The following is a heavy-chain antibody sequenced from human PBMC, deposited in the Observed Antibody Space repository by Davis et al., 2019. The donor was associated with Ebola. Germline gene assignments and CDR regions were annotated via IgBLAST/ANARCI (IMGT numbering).Heavy chain of an antibody. V-gene: IGHV3-30-3*01. D-gene: IGHD4-17*01. CDR3: AKDRTTVTHYWYLDL. J-gene: IGHJ2*01. Sequence: GESLKISCAASGFIFKTYTMHWVRQAPGKGLEWVAVISYDGSNKYYADPVKGRFTISRDNSRNTLYLQMNSLRAEDTAVYYCAKDRTTVTHYWYLDLWGRGTLVTVSS. CDR1: GFIFKTYT. CDR2: ISYDGSNK.